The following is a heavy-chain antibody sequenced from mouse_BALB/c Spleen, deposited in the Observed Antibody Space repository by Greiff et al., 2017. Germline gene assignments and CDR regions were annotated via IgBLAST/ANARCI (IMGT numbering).Heavy chain of an antibody. D-gene: IGHD1-1*02. J-gene: IGHJ4*01. CDR3: ATYNGGPYAMDY. Sequence: VQLQQSGAELVKPGASVKLSCTASGFNIKDTYMHWVKQSPEQGLEWIGRIDPANGNTKYDPKFQGKATITADTSSNTAYLQLSSLTSEDTAVYYCATYNGGPYAMDYWGQGTPVTVSA. V-gene: IGHV14-3*02. CDR2: IDPANGNT. CDR1: GFNIKDTY.